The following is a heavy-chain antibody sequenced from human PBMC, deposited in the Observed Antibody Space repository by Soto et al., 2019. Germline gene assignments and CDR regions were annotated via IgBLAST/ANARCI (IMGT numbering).Heavy chain of an antibody. J-gene: IGHJ3*02. D-gene: IGHD6-19*01. Sequence: QVQLVQSGAEVKKPGASVKVSCKASGYTFTSYGISWVRQAPGQGLEWMGWISAYNGNTNYAQKLQGRVTMTTDTSTSTAYMELRSLRSDDTAVYYCARSPSSRQWLAGSDAFDIWGQGTMVTVSS. CDR1: GYTFTSYG. CDR2: ISAYNGNT. CDR3: ARSPSSRQWLAGSDAFDI. V-gene: IGHV1-18*01.